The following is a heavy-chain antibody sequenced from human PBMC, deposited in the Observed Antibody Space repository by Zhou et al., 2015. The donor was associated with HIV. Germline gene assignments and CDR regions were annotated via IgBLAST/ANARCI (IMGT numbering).Heavy chain of an antibody. CDR2: IRYDGSNK. Sequence: QVQLVESGGGVVQPGRSLRLSCAASGFTFRNFGMQWVRQAPGKGLEWVAFIRYDGSNKYYADSVKGRFTISRDNSKNTVYLQMNSLRAEDTAVYQCAKEAWRELHRSFFDYWGQGNLVTVSS. D-gene: IGHD1-26*01. CDR1: GFTFRNFG. J-gene: IGHJ4*02. CDR3: AKEAWRELHRSFFDY. V-gene: IGHV3-30*02.